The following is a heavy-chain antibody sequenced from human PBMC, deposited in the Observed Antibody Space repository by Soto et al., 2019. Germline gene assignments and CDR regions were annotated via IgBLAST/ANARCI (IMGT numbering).Heavy chain of an antibody. Sequence: GASVKVSCKASGYTFTSYYMHWVRQTPGQGLEWMGIINPSGGSTSYAQKFQGRVTMTRDTSTSTVYMELSSLRSEDTAVYYYACYWEIVVAPKYYYYGMDVWGQGTTVTVSS. CDR1: GYTFTSYY. J-gene: IGHJ6*02. CDR3: ACYWEIVVAPKYYYYGMDV. D-gene: IGHD3-22*01. V-gene: IGHV1-46*01. CDR2: INPSGGST.